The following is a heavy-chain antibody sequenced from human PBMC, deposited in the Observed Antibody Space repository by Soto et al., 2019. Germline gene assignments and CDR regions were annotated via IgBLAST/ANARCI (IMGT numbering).Heavy chain of an antibody. Sequence: PGESLKISCKGSGYSFSDYWIGWVRQMPGKGLEWMGIIYPGDSDTRYSPAFQGRVTISADKSITTAYLQWSSLKASDTAIYYCARHRNSCSRTVCHGDYWGQGTLVTVSS. CDR2: IYPGDSDT. J-gene: IGHJ4*02. V-gene: IGHV5-51*01. CDR1: GYSFSDYW. D-gene: IGHD2-2*01. CDR3: ARHRNSCSRTVCHGDY.